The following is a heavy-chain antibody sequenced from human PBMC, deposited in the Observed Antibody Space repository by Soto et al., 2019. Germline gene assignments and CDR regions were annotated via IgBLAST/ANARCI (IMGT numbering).Heavy chain of an antibody. V-gene: IGHV3-9*01. CDR1: GFTFDDYA. Sequence: EVQLVESGGGLVQPGRSLRLSCAASGFTFDDYAMHWVRQAPGKGLEWVSGISWNSGSIGYADSVKGRFTISRDNAKNSLYLQMNSLRAEDTALYYCANDISIAARRPDGMDVWGQGTTVTVSS. CDR3: ANDISIAARRPDGMDV. CDR2: ISWNSGSI. J-gene: IGHJ6*02. D-gene: IGHD6-6*01.